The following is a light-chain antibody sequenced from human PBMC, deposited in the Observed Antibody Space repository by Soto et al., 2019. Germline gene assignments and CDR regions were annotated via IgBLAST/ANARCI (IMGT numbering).Light chain of an antibody. V-gene: IGKV3-20*01. J-gene: IGKJ1*01. CDR3: KHCGSYTCQ. Sequence: EILVTQAPVALSLSPFETATLSCRASQTISSNFLAWYQQKPGQAPRLLIYTVSTRATGVPDRFSGSGSGTDFTLNITRLETDDFEVYYCKHCGSYTCQLGKGTXVEIK. CDR2: TVS. CDR1: QTISSNF.